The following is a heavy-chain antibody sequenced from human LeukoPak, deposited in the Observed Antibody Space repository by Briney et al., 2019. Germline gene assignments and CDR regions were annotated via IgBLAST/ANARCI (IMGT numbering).Heavy chain of an antibody. Sequence: SVKVSFKASGGTFSSYAISWVRQAPGQGLEWMGRIIPIFGTANYAQKFQGRVTITTDESTSTAYMELSSLRSEDTAVYYCAREDTDGGWFDPWRQGTLVTVSS. CDR1: GGTFSSYA. J-gene: IGHJ5*02. D-gene: IGHD3-16*01. CDR3: AREDTDGGWFDP. CDR2: IIPIFGTA. V-gene: IGHV1-69*05.